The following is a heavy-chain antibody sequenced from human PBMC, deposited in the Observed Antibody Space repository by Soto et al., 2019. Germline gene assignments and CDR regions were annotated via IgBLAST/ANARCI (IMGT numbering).Heavy chain of an antibody. CDR2: ISYDGSYR. J-gene: IGHJ5*02. D-gene: IGHD3-22*01. V-gene: IGHV3-30*18. CDR3: AKDPDYDLNWSDP. CDR1: GFTFSNSA. Sequence: VGSLRLSCAASGFTFSNSAMVWVRQAPGKGLEWVALISYDGSYRYYADSVKGRFTISRDNSKNILYLQMNSLRADDTAVYYCAKDPDYDLNWSDPWGQGTLVTVSS.